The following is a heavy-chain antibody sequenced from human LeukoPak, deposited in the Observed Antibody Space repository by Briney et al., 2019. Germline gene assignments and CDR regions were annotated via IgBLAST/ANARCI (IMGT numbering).Heavy chain of an antibody. V-gene: IGHV3-74*01. Sequence: GGSLRLSCAASGFTFSNSWMHWVRQTPGKGPVWVSCINTDGNIMRYADSVKGRFTISRDNAKNTLYLQMNSLRVEDTAVYYCARAGEPPTAMGFDPWGQGSLVSVST. J-gene: IGHJ5*02. CDR3: ARAGEPPTAMGFDP. D-gene: IGHD2-2*01. CDR1: GFTFSNSW. CDR2: INTDGNIM.